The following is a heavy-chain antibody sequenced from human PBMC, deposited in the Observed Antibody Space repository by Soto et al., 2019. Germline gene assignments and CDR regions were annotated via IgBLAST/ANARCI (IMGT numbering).Heavy chain of an antibody. J-gene: IGHJ6*03. CDR2: INSDGSST. D-gene: IGHD3-9*01. V-gene: IGHV3-74*01. Sequence: VQLVESGGGLVQPGGSLRLSCAASGFTFSSYWMHWVRQAPGKGLVWVSRINSDGSSTSYADSVKGRFTISRDNAKNTLYLQMNSLRAEDTAVYYCARVKRILTGYNNYYYYMDVWGKGTTVTVSS. CDR3: ARVKRILTGYNNYYYYMDV. CDR1: GFTFSSYW.